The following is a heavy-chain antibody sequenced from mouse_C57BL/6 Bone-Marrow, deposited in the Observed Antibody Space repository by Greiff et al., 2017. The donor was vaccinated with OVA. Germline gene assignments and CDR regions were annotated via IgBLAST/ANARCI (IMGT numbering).Heavy chain of an antibody. J-gene: IGHJ4*01. CDR3: ARHEESYYEYDDYAMDY. Sequence: QVQLKESGAELVKPGASVKLSCKASGYTFPEYNIHWVKQRSGQGLEWIGWFYPGSGGIMYNEKFKGKATLTADKSSSTVYMEVSKLTSEDYAVYFCARHEESYYEYDDYAMDYWGQGTAVIVTS. CDR2: FYPGSGGI. V-gene: IGHV1-62-2*01. D-gene: IGHD2-4*01. CDR1: GYTFPEYN.